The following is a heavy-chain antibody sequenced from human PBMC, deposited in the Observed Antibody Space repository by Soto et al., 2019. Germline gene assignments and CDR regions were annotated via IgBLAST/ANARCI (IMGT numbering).Heavy chain of an antibody. J-gene: IGHJ3*02. CDR3: ARELRYFDWLFPIGAFDI. CDR1: GGSFSGYY. D-gene: IGHD3-9*01. CDR2: INHSGST. Sequence: SETLSLTCAVYGGSFSGYYWSWIRQPPGKGLEWIGEINHSGSTNYNPSLKSRVTISVDTSKNQFSLKLSSVTAADTAVYYCARELRYFDWLFPIGAFDIWGQGTMVTV. V-gene: IGHV4-34*01.